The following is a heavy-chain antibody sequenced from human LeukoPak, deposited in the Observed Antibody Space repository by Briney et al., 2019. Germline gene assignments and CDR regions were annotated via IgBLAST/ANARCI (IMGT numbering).Heavy chain of an antibody. CDR1: GGSFSGYY. D-gene: IGHD2-15*01. V-gene: IGHV4-34*01. Sequence: SETLSLTCAVYGGSFSGYYWSWIRQPPGKGLEWIGEINHSGSTNYNPSLKSRVTISVDTSKNQFSLKLSSVTAADTAVYYCARSGAYCSGGSCYFKFIPPAHIFDPWGQGTLVTVSP. CDR3: ARSGAYCSGGSCYFKFIPPAHIFDP. J-gene: IGHJ5*02. CDR2: INHSGST.